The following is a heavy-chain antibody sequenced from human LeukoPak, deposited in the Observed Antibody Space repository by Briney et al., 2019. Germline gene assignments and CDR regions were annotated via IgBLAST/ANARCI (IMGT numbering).Heavy chain of an antibody. V-gene: IGHV3-21*01. D-gene: IGHD2-2*01. CDR2: ISSSSYI. Sequence: TGGSLRLSCAASGFTFSSYSMNWVRQAPGKGLEWVSSISSSSYIYYADSVKGRFTTSRDNAKNSLYLQMNSLRAEDTAVYYCAREGIVPAARDYYYYYGMDVWGKGTTVTVSS. CDR1: GFTFSSYS. J-gene: IGHJ6*04. CDR3: AREGIVPAARDYYYYYGMDV.